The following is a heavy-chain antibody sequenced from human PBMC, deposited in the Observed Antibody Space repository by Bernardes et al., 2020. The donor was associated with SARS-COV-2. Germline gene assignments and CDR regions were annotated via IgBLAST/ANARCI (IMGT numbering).Heavy chain of an antibody. CDR1: GFTFSSYG. V-gene: IGHV3-30*18. CDR3: AKDRNQYFYYGMDV. CDR2: ISYDGTKK. Sequence: SLRLSCAASGFTFSSYGMHWVRQAPGKGLEWVAIISYDGTKKYYVDSVKGRFTISRDNSKNTLYLQMNSLRAEDTAVYHCAKDRNQYFYYGMDVWGQGTTVTVSS. D-gene: IGHD1-1*01. J-gene: IGHJ6*02.